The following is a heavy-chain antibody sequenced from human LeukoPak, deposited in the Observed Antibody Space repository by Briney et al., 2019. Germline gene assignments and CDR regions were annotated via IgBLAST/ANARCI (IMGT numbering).Heavy chain of an antibody. J-gene: IGHJ4*02. Sequence: SETLSLTCTVSGGPISSYYWSWIRQPPGKGLEWNGYIYYSGSTNYNPSLKSRVTISVDTSKNQFSLKLSSVTAADTAVYYCARGGAYPLDYWGQGTLVTVSS. CDR2: IYYSGST. CDR3: ARGGAYPLDY. CDR1: GGPISSYY. D-gene: IGHD1-26*01. V-gene: IGHV4-59*01.